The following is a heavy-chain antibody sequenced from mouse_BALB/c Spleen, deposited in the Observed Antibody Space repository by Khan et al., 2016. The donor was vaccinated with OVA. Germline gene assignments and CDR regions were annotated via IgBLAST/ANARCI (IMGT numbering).Heavy chain of an antibody. Sequence: EVKLLESGPGLVKPSQSLSLTCTVTGYSITSDYAWNWLRQFPGNKLEWMGYISYSGNTKYNPSLKSRISITRDTSKNQFFLQLNCVTIEDTATDYCARIQGGDFDYWGQGTTLTVSS. J-gene: IGHJ2*01. CDR3: ARIQGGDFDY. D-gene: IGHD3-2*02. CDR2: ISYSGNT. V-gene: IGHV3-2*02. CDR1: GYSITSDYA.